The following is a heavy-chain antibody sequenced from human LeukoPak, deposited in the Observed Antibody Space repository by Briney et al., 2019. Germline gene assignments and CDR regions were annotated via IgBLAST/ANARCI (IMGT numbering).Heavy chain of an antibody. V-gene: IGHV3-33*01. CDR3: ARTTVRGAMDDYYGMDV. CDR2: IWYDGSNK. CDR1: GFTFSSYG. J-gene: IGHJ6*02. Sequence: GGSLRLSCAASGFTFSSYGMHWVRQAPGKGLEWVAVIWYDGSNKYYADSVKGRFTISRDNSKNTLYLQMNSLRAEDTAVYYCARTTVRGAMDDYYGMDVWGQGTTVTVSS. D-gene: IGHD3-10*01.